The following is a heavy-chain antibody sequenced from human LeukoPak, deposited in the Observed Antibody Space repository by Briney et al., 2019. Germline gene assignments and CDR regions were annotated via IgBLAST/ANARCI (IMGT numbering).Heavy chain of an antibody. Sequence: ASVKVSCKASGYTFTSYDINWVRQATGQGLEWMGWINPNSGGTNYAQKFQGRVTMTRDTSISTAYMELSRLRSDDTAVYYCARAPVAGTTVWFDPWGQGTLVTVSS. CDR2: INPNSGGT. J-gene: IGHJ5*02. CDR3: ARAPVAGTTVWFDP. CDR1: GYTFTSYD. V-gene: IGHV1-2*02. D-gene: IGHD6-19*01.